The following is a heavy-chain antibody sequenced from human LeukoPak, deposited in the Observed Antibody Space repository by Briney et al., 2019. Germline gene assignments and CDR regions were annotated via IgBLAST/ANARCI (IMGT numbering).Heavy chain of an antibody. CDR2: IYTSGST. V-gene: IGHV4-4*07. D-gene: IGHD2-2*01. J-gene: IGHJ2*01. CDR3: ARDPGYCSSSSCSPYWYSDL. CDR1: GGSISSYY. Sequence: SETLSLTCTVSGGSISSYYWSWIRQPAGKGLEWIGRIYTSGSTNYNPSLKSRVTMSVDTSKNQFSLKLSSVTAADTAVYYCARDPGYCSSSSCSPYWYSDLWGRGTLVTVSS.